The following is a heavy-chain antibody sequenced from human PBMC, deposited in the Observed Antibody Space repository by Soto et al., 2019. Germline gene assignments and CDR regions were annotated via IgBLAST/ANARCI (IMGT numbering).Heavy chain of an antibody. CDR2: AFHSGDV. V-gene: IGHV4-4*02. CDR1: GGSLSASVW. D-gene: IGHD1-1*01. Sequence: QLQLQESGPGLVKPSGTLSLTCTVSGGSLSASVWWTWVRLPPGKRLEWIGEAFHSGDVNYNPSLQRRLTISLDKSTSQFSLTLTSVSAADTAVYYCARKAWTRLDYWGQGALVTVSS. J-gene: IGHJ4*02. CDR3: ARKAWTRLDY.